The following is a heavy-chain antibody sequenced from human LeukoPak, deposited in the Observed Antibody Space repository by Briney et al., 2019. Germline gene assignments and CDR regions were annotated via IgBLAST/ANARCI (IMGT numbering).Heavy chain of an antibody. J-gene: IGHJ5*02. CDR2: IYTSGST. CDR1: GGSISSYY. V-gene: IGHV4-4*09. CDR3: ARHGMYSYGRTGNWFDP. D-gene: IGHD5-18*01. Sequence: SETLSLTCTVSGGSISSYYWSWIRQPPGKGLEWIGYIYTSGSTNYNPSLKSRVTISVDTSKNQFSLKLSSVPAADTAVYYCARHGMYSYGRTGNWFDPWGQGTLVTVSS.